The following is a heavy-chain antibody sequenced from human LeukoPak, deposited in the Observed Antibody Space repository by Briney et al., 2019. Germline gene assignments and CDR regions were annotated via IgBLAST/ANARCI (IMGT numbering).Heavy chain of an antibody. J-gene: IGHJ4*02. CDR1: GGSISSYY. D-gene: IGHD1-26*01. V-gene: IGHV4-4*07. CDR2: IYTSGST. CDR3: ARDQAGAINY. Sequence: SETLSLTCTVSGGSISSYYWSWIRQPAGNGLERIGRIYTSGSTNYNPSLKSRVTMSVDTSKNQFSMKLSSVIAADTAVYYCARDQAGAINYWGQGTLVTVSS.